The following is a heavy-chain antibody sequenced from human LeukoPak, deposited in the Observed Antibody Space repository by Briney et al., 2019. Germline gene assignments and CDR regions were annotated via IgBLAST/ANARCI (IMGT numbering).Heavy chain of an antibody. V-gene: IGHV1-69*06. CDR3: ARKVPNDSSGYSYRGQFDP. J-gene: IGHJ5*02. CDR1: GGTFSSYA. Sequence: ASVKVSCKASGGTFSSYAISWVRQAPGQGLEWMGGIIPIFGTANYAQKFQGRVTITADKSTSTAYMELSSLRSEDAAVYYCARKVPNDSSGYSYRGQFDPWGQGTLVAVSS. D-gene: IGHD3-22*01. CDR2: IIPIFGTA.